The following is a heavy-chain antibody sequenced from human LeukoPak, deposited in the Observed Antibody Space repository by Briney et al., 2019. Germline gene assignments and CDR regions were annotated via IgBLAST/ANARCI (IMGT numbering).Heavy chain of an antibody. V-gene: IGHV3-23*01. CDR1: GLTFSSYA. Sequence: GGSLRLSCAASGLTFSSYAMSWVRQAPGQGLEWVSAISGSGGSTYYADSVKGRFTISRDNSKNTLYLQMNSLRAEDTAVYYCAKAVVRDFDYYHGMDVWGQGTTVTVSS. CDR3: AKAVVRDFDYYHGMDV. J-gene: IGHJ6*02. D-gene: IGHD3-10*01. CDR2: ISGSGGST.